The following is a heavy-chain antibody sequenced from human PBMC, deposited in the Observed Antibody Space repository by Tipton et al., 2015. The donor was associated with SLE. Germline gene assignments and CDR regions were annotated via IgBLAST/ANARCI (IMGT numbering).Heavy chain of an antibody. CDR3: ARDDSWSNDY. CDR2: ISVYNSNT. CDR1: GGTFSSYA. Sequence: QLVQSGAEVKKPGSPVKVSCKASGGTFSSYAISWVRQAPGQGLEWMGWISVYNSNTHYAQKLQGRVTMTTDTSTSTAYMELRSLRSDDTAVYYCARDDSWSNDYWGQGTLVTVSS. V-gene: IGHV1-18*01. J-gene: IGHJ4*02. D-gene: IGHD1/OR15-1a*01.